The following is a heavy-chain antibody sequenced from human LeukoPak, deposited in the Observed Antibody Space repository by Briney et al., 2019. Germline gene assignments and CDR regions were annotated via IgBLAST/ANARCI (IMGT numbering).Heavy chain of an antibody. V-gene: IGHV1-69*13. J-gene: IGHJ6*02. Sequence: SVKVSCKASGGTFSSYAISWVRQAPGQGLEWMGGIIPIFGTANYAQKFQGRVTITADESTSTAYMELSSLRSEDTAVYYCARHTRTRMIVVVMHYYYYGMDVWGQGTTVTVSS. D-gene: IGHD3-22*01. CDR3: ARHTRTRMIVVVMHYYYYGMDV. CDR2: IIPIFGTA. CDR1: GGTFSSYA.